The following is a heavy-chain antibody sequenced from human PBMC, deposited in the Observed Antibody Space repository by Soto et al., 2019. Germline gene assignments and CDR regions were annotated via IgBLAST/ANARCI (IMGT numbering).Heavy chain of an antibody. D-gene: IGHD2-15*01. CDR2: IKRKIDGEAT. CDR1: GFSFGKAW. Sequence: EVQLVESGGGLVKPGGSLSLSGAASGFSFGKAWMNWVRQAPGKGLEWVGRIKRKIDGEATDYAAPVKGRFTVLRDDSKSALYLQMNSLKGDDTAVYYCTTGSVEGVWGQGTTVTVS. CDR3: TTGSVEGV. V-gene: IGHV3-15*07. J-gene: IGHJ6*02.